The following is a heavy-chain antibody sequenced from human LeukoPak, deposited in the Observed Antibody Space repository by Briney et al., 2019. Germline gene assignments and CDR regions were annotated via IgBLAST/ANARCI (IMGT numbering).Heavy chain of an antibody. V-gene: IGHV3-48*02. D-gene: IGHD3-3*01. CDR2: ISSSSSTI. CDR1: GFTFSSYS. Sequence: GGFLRLSCAASGFTFSSYSMNWVRQAPGKGLEWVSYISSSSSTIYYADSVKGRFTISRDNAKNSLYLRMNSLRDEDTAVYYCARVPLRFLEWLLDYWGQGTLVTVSS. CDR3: ARVPLRFLEWLLDY. J-gene: IGHJ4*02.